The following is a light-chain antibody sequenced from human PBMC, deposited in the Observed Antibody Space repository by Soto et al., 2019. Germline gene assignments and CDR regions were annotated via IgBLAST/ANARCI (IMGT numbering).Light chain of an antibody. Sequence: EIMMTQSPATLSVSPGERATLSCRASQSVSSNLAWYQQKAGQAPRLLIYAASTRATGIPARFSGSGSGTEFTLTISSLQSEDFAVYYCQHYNNWPPYTFGQGTKLE. CDR3: QHYNNWPPYT. V-gene: IGKV3-15*01. J-gene: IGKJ2*01. CDR1: QSVSSN. CDR2: AAS.